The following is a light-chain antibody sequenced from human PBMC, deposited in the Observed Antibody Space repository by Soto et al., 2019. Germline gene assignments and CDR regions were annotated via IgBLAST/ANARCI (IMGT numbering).Light chain of an antibody. V-gene: IGKV2-28*01. J-gene: IGKJ5*01. CDR2: LGS. CDR1: QSLLHSKGNNY. Sequence: DIVMTQSPLSLPVTPGEPASISCRSSQSLLHSKGNNYLDWYLQKPGQSPQLLIYLGSNRASGVPDRFSGSGSGTDFTLKISRVEAEDVGLYYCMQARQTPITFGQGTRLEIK. CDR3: MQARQTPIT.